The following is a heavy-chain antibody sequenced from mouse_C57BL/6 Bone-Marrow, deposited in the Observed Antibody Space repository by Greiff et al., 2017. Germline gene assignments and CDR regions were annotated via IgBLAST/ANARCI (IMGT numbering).Heavy chain of an antibody. CDR3: GRRGRGGYCDV. J-gene: IGHJ1*03. Sequence: DVHLVESGGDLVRPGGSLKLSCAASGFTFSSYGMSWVRQTPDQRLEWVATISRGGSYTYYPDSVKGRFTISRDNAKSTRYLQMSSLRSEDTDVYYCGRRGRGGYCDVWGTGTTVTVSS. D-gene: IGHD1-1*01. CDR1: GFTFSSYG. CDR2: ISRGGSYT. V-gene: IGHV5-6*01.